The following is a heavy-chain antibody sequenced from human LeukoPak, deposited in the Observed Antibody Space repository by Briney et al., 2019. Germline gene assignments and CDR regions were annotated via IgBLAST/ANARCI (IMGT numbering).Heavy chain of an antibody. CDR3: ARTLRFDY. Sequence: SETLSLTCAVSGGSISSGGYSWSWFRQPPGKGLEWIGYIYHSGSTYYNPSLKSRVTISVDRSKNQFSLKLSSVTTADTAVYYCARTLRFDYWGQGTLVTVSS. CDR2: IYHSGST. J-gene: IGHJ4*02. V-gene: IGHV4-30-2*01. CDR1: GGSISSGGYS.